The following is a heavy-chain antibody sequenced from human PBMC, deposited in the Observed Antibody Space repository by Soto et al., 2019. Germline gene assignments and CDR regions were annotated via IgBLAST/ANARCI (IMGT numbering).Heavy chain of an antibody. D-gene: IGHD4-17*01. Sequence: SLPLSLSSGVSGGSISSGGYSWIWIRQPPGKGLEWIGYIYHSGSTYYNPSLKSRVTISVDRSKNQFSLKLSSVTAADTAVYYCARAMTTVTTIDYWGQGTQVTVSS. CDR3: ARAMTTVTTIDY. CDR2: IYHSGST. J-gene: IGHJ4*02. V-gene: IGHV4-30-2*01. CDR1: GGSISSGGYS.